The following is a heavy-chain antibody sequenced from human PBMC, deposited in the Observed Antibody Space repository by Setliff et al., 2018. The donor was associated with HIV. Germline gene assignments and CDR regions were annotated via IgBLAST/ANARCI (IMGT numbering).Heavy chain of an antibody. J-gene: IGHJ6*03. CDR2: IYYSGTT. V-gene: IGHV4-39*01. CDR1: GGSILYTSYY. CDR3: VRTGSRTSWGIYYYYYMDI. Sequence: PSETLSLTCTVSGGSILYTSYYWGWIRQPPGKGMEWIGSIYYSGTTYYNPTLKSRVSISIDTPKNQFSLKLTSMTAVDTAVYYCVRTGSRTSWGIYYYYYMDIWGKGSTVTVSS. D-gene: IGHD3-10*01.